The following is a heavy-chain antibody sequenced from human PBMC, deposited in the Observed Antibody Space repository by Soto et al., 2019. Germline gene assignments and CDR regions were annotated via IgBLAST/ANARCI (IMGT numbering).Heavy chain of an antibody. V-gene: IGHV1-69*13. CDR1: GGTISSYA. CDR3: ASGQLDNYYYYYGMDV. J-gene: IGHJ6*02. Sequence: SVKVSCKASGGTISSYASSWVRQAPGQGLEWMGGIIPIFGTANYAQKFQGRVTITADESTSTAYMELSSLRSEDTAVYYCASGQLDNYYYYYGMDVWGQGTTVTVSS. D-gene: IGHD6-6*01. CDR2: IIPIFGTA.